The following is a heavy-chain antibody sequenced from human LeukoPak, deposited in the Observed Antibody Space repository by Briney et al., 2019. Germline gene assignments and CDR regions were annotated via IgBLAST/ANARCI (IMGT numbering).Heavy chain of an antibody. V-gene: IGHV3-30*18. CDR2: ISYDGNNK. J-gene: IGHJ4*02. CDR1: GFTFSSYG. Sequence: GRSLRLSCAASGFTFSSYGMHWVRQAPGKGLEWVAVISYDGNNKYYADSVKGRFTISRDNSKNTLYLQMNSLRAEDTAVYYCAKGAERGYSYGGDYFDYWGQGTLVTVSS. D-gene: IGHD5-18*01. CDR3: AKGAERGYSYGGDYFDY.